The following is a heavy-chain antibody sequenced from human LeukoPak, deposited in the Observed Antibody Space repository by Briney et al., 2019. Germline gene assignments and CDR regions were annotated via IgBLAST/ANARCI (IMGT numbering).Heavy chain of an antibody. D-gene: IGHD2-2*01. CDR3: ARHVDQLLNWFDP. CDR2: IYHSGST. CDR1: GYSIGSGYY. V-gene: IGHV4-38-2*01. Sequence: SETLSLACAVSGYSIGSGYYWGWIRQPPGKGLEWIGSIYHSGSTYYNPSLKSRVTISVDTSKNQFSLKLSSVTAADTAVYYCARHVDQLLNWFDPWGQGTLVTVSS. J-gene: IGHJ5*02.